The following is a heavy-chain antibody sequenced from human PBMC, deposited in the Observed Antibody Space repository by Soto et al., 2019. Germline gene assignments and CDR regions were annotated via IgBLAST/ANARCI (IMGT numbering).Heavy chain of an antibody. CDR2: IYHSGST. D-gene: IGHD2-2*02. J-gene: IGHJ5*02. Sequence: QVQLQESGPGLVKPSETLSLTCAVSGDSITSSTWCSWVRQPPGRGLQWIGDIYHSGSTNYNPSRRSRVTIAVPKSKNQFSLKLTSVTAADTAIYFCARDRRRSNTGIDPWGQGTLVTVSS. CDR1: GDSITSSTW. V-gene: IGHV4-4*02. CDR3: ARDRRRSNTGIDP.